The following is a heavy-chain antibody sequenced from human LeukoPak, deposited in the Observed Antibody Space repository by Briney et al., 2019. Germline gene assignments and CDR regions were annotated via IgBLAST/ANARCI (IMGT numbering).Heavy chain of an antibody. D-gene: IGHD3-16*01. Sequence: ASVKVSCKASGGTFSSYAISWVRQAPGQGLGWMGRIIPIFGTANYAQKFQGRVTITTDESTSTAYMELSSLRSEDTAVYYCARDDSPGLGVLYFDYWGQGTLVTVSS. CDR2: IIPIFGTA. CDR1: GGTFSSYA. CDR3: ARDDSPGLGVLYFDY. J-gene: IGHJ4*02. V-gene: IGHV1-69*05.